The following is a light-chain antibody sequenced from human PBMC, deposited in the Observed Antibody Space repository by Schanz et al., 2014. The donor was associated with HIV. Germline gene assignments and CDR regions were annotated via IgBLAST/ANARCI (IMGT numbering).Light chain of an antibody. CDR2: ATY. CDR3: ATWDDALNAWV. CDR1: SSSIKTNT. V-gene: IGLV1-44*01. Sequence: QSVLTQPPSASGTPRQRVTISCSGSSSSIKTNTVNWFQQLPGTAPKLLIYATYNRPSGVPDRFSGSGSGTSASLAISGLQSEDEADYYCATWDDALNAWVFGGGTKLTVL. J-gene: IGLJ3*02.